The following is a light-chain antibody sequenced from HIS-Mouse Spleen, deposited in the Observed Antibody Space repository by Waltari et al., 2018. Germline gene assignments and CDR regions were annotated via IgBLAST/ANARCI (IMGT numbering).Light chain of an antibody. J-gene: IGLJ2*01. V-gene: IGLV3-10*01. CDR2: RDS. CDR3: YSTDSSGNHRV. Sequence: SYELTQPPSVSVSPGQTARITCPGDALPKKYAYWYQQKSGQAPVLVIYRDSKRPSGIPERFSGSRSGTMATLTISGAQVEDEADYYCYSTDSSGNHRVFGGGTKLTVL. CDR1: ALPKKY.